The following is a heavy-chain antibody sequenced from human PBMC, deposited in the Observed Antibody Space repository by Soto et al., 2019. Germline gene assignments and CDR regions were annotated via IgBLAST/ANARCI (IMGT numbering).Heavy chain of an antibody. CDR1: GGSISSGGCY. Sequence: SETLSLTCTVSGGSISSGGCYWSWIRKQPGKGLEWIGYIYYSGNTYYNPSLKSRVTISVDTSKNQFSLKLSSVTAADTAVYFCARDYQLLSVGAFDIWGQGTMVTVSS. J-gene: IGHJ3*02. CDR3: ARDYQLLSVGAFDI. D-gene: IGHD2-2*01. V-gene: IGHV4-31*03. CDR2: IYYSGNT.